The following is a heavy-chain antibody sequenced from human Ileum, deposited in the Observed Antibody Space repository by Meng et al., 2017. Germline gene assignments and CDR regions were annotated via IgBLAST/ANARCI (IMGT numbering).Heavy chain of an antibody. CDR1: GGSISSSNW. Sequence: VPLPGPGPGLVEPSGTLSLTCAVSGGSISSSNWWSWVRQPPGKGLEWIGEIYHSGSTNYNPSLKSRVTISVDKSKNQFSLKLSSVTAADTAVYYCARESHSGGNFVTFDYWGQGTLVTVSS. CDR2: IYHSGST. J-gene: IGHJ4*02. CDR3: ARESHSGGNFVTFDY. D-gene: IGHD4-23*01. V-gene: IGHV4-4*02.